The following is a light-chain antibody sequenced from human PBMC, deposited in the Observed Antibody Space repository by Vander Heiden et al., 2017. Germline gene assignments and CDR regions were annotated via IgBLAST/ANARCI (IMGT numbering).Light chain of an antibody. J-gene: IGLJ1*01. Sequence: QPALTQLPSVSGSPGQSVTIPCTGTSSDADSYNRVSWYQQPPGTAPKLIIYQVRNRPSGVPGRFSGSKSGNTASLTISGLQAEDEADYYCSFYTSDSTYVFGSGTKVTVL. V-gene: IGLV2-18*01. CDR2: QVR. CDR1: SSDADSYNR. CDR3: SFYTSDSTYV.